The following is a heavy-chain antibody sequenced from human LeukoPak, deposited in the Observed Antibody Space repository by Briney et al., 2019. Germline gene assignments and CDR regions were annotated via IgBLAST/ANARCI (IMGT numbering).Heavy chain of an antibody. CDR3: ARDVAAAIPDY. V-gene: IGHV3-21*01. CDR2: ISSSSSYI. CDR1: GFTFSSYS. D-gene: IGHD6-13*01. Sequence: GGSLRLSCAASGFTFSSYSMNWVRQAPGKGLEWVSSISSSSSYIYYADSVKGRFTISRDNAKNSLYLQMDSLRAEDTAVYYCARDVAAAIPDYWGQGTLVTVSS. J-gene: IGHJ4*02.